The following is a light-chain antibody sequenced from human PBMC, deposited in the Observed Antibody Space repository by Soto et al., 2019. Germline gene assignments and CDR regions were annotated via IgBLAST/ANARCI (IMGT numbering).Light chain of an antibody. J-gene: IGKJ5*01. CDR1: HNINTY. Sequence: EIVLTQSPATLSLSPGERATLSCRSSHNINTYLAWYQQKPGQAPRLLIYDASNRATGIPARFSGSGSGTDVTRTISSLEPEDFALYYCQQRSNWPPPISFGQGTRLEIK. CDR2: DAS. CDR3: QQRSNWPPPIS. V-gene: IGKV3-11*01.